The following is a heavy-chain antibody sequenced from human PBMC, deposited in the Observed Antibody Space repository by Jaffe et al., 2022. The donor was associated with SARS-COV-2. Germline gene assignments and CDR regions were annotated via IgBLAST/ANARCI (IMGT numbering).Heavy chain of an antibody. CDR2: IGWNGDSV. CDR1: GFTLDDHV. J-gene: IGHJ4*02. D-gene: IGHD6-13*01. Sequence: EVQLVESGGGLVQPGRSLRLSCAASGFTLDDHVMHWVRQAPGKGLEWVSGIGWNGDSVDYADSVKGRFTISRDNARNSLHLQMNSLRPEDTALYYCVRAYSSSWSGYFDFWGQGTRVTVSS. V-gene: IGHV3-9*01. CDR3: VRAYSSSWSGYFDF.